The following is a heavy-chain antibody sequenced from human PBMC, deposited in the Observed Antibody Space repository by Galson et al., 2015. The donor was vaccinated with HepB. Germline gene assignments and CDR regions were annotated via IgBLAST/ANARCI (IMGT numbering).Heavy chain of an antibody. CDR3: AKGEPMILVLIVRYLDD. Sequence: SLRLSCAVSGLTFNNFAMTWVRQAPGEGLEWVSTISGSGRTTYYATSVKGRFTVSRDDSKNTLYLHMSSLRAEDTAVYYCAKGEPMILVLIVRYLDDWGQGTLVTVSS. D-gene: IGHD3-22*01. CDR2: ISGSGRTT. V-gene: IGHV3-23*01. J-gene: IGHJ4*02. CDR1: GLTFNNFA.